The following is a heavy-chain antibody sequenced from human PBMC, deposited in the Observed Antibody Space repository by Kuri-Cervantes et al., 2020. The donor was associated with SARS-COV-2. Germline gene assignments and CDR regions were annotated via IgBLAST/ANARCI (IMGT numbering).Heavy chain of an antibody. Sequence: SETLSLTCTVSGGSISGYYWSWIRQPPGKGLEWIGYIYYSGGTNYNPSLKSRVTISVDTSKNQFSLKLSSVTAADTAVYYCARVGGNWELPFDYWGQGTLVTVSS. CDR3: ARVGGNWELPFDY. CDR1: GGSISGYY. V-gene: IGHV4-59*01. J-gene: IGHJ4*02. D-gene: IGHD3-10*01. CDR2: IYYSGGT.